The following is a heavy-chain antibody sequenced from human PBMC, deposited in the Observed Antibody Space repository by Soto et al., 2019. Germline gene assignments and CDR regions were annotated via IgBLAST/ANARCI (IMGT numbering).Heavy chain of an antibody. Sequence: GGSLRLSCAASGFTFSDYYMIWIRQAPGKGLEWVSYISSSGSAIYYADSVKGRFTISRDNAKNSLYLQMHSLRAEDTAIYYCARGVHYCSGGSCYSGNNFFDYWGHGTLVTVSS. CDR1: GFTFSDYY. V-gene: IGHV3-11*01. CDR3: ARGVHYCSGGSCYSGNNFFDY. D-gene: IGHD2-15*01. J-gene: IGHJ4*01. CDR2: ISSSGSAI.